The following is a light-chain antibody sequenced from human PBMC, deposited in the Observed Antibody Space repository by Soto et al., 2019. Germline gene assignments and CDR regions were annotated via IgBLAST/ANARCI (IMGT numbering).Light chain of an antibody. V-gene: IGLV2-14*01. J-gene: IGLJ3*02. CDR3: SSYTSSSTPWV. CDR1: SSDVGGYNY. CDR2: DVS. Sequence: QSVLTQPASVSGSPGQSITISCTGTSSDVGGYNYVSWYQQHPGNGPKLMIYDVSSRPSGVSNRFSGSKSGNTASLTISGLQAEDEATYYCSSYTSSSTPWVFGGGTKVTVL.